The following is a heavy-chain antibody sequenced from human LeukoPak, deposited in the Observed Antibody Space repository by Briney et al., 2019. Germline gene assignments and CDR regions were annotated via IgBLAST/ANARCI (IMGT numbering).Heavy chain of an antibody. CDR3: VRGVGLYDTIGYFDY. CDR2: LSYDGTNK. Sequence: PGRSLRLSCAASGFTFSTYGMHWVRQAPGKGLEWVATLSYDGTNKYYADSVKGRFTISRDSSKNTLYLQMNSLRTEDTAVNYCVRGVGLYDTIGYFDYWGQGTLVTVSS. D-gene: IGHD3-22*01. V-gene: IGHV3-30*03. J-gene: IGHJ4*02. CDR1: GFTFSTYG.